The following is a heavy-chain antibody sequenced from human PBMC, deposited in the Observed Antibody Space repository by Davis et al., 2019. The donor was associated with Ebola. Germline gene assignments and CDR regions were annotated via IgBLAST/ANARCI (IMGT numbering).Heavy chain of an antibody. CDR2: IFYSGST. J-gene: IGHJ5*02. CDR3: ARQTSYGGKTWFDP. CDR1: GFTVSSNY. Sequence: GSLRLSCAASGFTVSSNYMSWVRQPPGKGLEWIGSIFYSGSTYYNPSLKSRVTISVDTSKNQFSLKLTSVTAADTAVYYCARQTSYGGKTWFDPWGQGTLVTVSS. D-gene: IGHD4-23*01. V-gene: IGHV4-39*01.